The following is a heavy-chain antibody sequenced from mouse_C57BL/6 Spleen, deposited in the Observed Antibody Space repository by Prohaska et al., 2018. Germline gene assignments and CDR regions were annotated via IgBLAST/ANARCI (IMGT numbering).Heavy chain of an antibody. CDR2: INPNNGGT. Sequence: SVKISCKASGYTFTDYYMNWVKQSHGKSLEWIGDINPNNGGTSYNQKFKGKATLTVDKSSSTAYMELRSLTSEDSEVYYCERRDDYWGQGTTLTVSS. J-gene: IGHJ2*01. CDR3: ERRDDY. V-gene: IGHV1-26*01. CDR1: GYTFTDYY.